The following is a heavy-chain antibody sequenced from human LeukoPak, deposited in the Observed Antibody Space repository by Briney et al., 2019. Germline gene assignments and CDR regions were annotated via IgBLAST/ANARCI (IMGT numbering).Heavy chain of an antibody. J-gene: IGHJ4*02. D-gene: IGHD6-13*01. CDR3: ARHSEYGTSWFDY. CDR1: GFTVSDNY. CDR2: IYSGGST. Sequence: GGSLRLSCAASGFTVSDNYMSCVRHAPGKGLEWVSVIYSGGSTYYADSVKGRFTISRDISKNTLNLQMSSLRVEDTAVYYCARHSEYGTSWFDYWGQGTMVTVCS. V-gene: IGHV3-53*01.